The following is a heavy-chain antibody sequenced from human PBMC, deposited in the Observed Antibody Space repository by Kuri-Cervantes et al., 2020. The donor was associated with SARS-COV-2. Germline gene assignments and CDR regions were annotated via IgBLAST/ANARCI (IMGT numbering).Heavy chain of an antibody. V-gene: IGHV3-30*02. CDR1: GFTFSSYS. CDR2: IRYDGSNK. D-gene: IGHD2-2*01. J-gene: IGHJ6*02. CDR3: ASQLSVEYQLSPPYYYGMDV. Sequence: GGSLRLSCAASGFTFSSYSMNWVRQAPGKGLEWVAFIRYDGSNKYYADSVKGRFTISRDNSKNTLYLQMNSLRSEDTAVYYCASQLSVEYQLSPPYYYGMDVWGQGTTVTVSS.